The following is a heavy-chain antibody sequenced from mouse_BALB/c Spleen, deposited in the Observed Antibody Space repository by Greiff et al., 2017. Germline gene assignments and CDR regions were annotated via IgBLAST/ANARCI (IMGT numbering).Heavy chain of an antibody. D-gene: IGHD1-1*02. CDR1: GYTFSSYW. V-gene: IGHV1-9*01. CDR3: ARRVGKTYYFDY. CDR2: ILPGSGST. Sequence: QVQLQQSGAELMKPGASVKISCKATGYTFSSYWIEWVKQRPGHGLEWIGEILPGSGSTNYNEKFKGKATFTADTSSNTAYMQLSSLTSEDSAVYYGARRVGKTYYFDYWGQGTTLTVSS. J-gene: IGHJ2*01.